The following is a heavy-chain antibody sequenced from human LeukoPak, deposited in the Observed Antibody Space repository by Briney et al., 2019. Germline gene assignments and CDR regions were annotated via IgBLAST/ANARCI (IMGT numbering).Heavy chain of an antibody. D-gene: IGHD2-2*01. CDR2: ISSSSSYI. V-gene: IGHV3-21*01. Sequence: PGGSLRLSCAASGFTFSSYSMNWVRQAPGKGLEWVSSISSSSSYIYYADSVEGRFTISRDNAKNSLYLQMNSLRAEDTAVYYCARDPAASDIVVVPADYWGQGTLVTVSS. CDR1: GFTFSSYS. J-gene: IGHJ4*02. CDR3: ARDPAASDIVVVPADY.